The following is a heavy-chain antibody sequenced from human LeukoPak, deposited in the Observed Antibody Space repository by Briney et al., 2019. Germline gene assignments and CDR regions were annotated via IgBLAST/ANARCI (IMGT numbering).Heavy chain of an antibody. CDR2: IYYSGST. Sequence: PSETLSLTCAVSGGSISSGGYYWAWIRQPPGKGLEWIGTIYYSGSTYYNPSLKSRVTISVDTSKNQFSLKLSSVTAADTAVYYCARRTTTGSMGYWSQGTLVTVSS. CDR1: GGSISSGGYY. J-gene: IGHJ4*02. CDR3: ARRTTTGSMGY. V-gene: IGHV4-39*01. D-gene: IGHD1-1*01.